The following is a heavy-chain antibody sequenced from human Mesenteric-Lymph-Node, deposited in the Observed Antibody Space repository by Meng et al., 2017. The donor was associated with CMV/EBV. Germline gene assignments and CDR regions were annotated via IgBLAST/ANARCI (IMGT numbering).Heavy chain of an antibody. J-gene: IGHJ4*02. CDR1: TFSDYA. Sequence: TFSDYAMHWVRQAPGKGLEWVAFMRFDGSNKYYADSVKGRFTISRDNSKDMLYLQMNSLRPEDTAVYYCVRVWSKYCRSNGCYNYFDHWGQGTLVTVSS. D-gene: IGHD2-2*01. V-gene: IGHV3-30*02. CDR2: MRFDGSNK. CDR3: VRVWSKYCRSNGCYNYFDH.